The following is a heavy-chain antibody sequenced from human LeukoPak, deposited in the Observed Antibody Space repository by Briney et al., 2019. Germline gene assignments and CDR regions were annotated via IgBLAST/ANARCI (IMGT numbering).Heavy chain of an antibody. CDR2: INQDGSGE. Sequence: GGSLRLSCAASGFTFSNYWMSWVRQTPGKGLEWVANINQDGSGEYYVDSVKGRFSISRDNAKNSLFLQMNSLTAGDTAVYYCARAATAWTVDYWGQGTLVTVSS. V-gene: IGHV3-7*01. D-gene: IGHD2-21*02. CDR3: ARAATAWTVDY. J-gene: IGHJ4*02. CDR1: GFTFSNYW.